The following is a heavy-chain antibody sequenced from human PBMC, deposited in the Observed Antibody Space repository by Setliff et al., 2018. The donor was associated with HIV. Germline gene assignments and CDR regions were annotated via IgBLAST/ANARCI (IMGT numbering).Heavy chain of an antibody. Sequence: ASVKVSCQASGYLFTGYYMHWVRQAPGQGLEWMGWINVNSGGTKYAQKFQGRVTMTRDTSISTAYMEVSSLRSDDTAVYYCAREGSPMYYFDYWSQGTRVTVSS. CDR1: GYLFTGYY. CDR3: AREGSPMYYFDY. J-gene: IGHJ4*02. D-gene: IGHD3-10*01. V-gene: IGHV1-2*02. CDR2: INVNSGGT.